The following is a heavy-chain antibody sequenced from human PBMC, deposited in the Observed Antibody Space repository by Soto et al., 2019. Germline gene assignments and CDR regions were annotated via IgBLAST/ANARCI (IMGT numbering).Heavy chain of an antibody. D-gene: IGHD3-3*01. CDR2: IKNKTDGGIT. Sequence: LRLSCAASGFSFSKAWMSWVRLTPGKGLEWVGRIKNKTDGGITDYPAPVRDRFTISRDDSRSTLYLQMNSLKTEDTAVYYCITDPYYDFWSGYLFDYWGQGTLVTVSS. J-gene: IGHJ4*02. CDR1: GFSFSKAW. CDR3: ITDPYYDFWSGYLFDY. V-gene: IGHV3-15*01.